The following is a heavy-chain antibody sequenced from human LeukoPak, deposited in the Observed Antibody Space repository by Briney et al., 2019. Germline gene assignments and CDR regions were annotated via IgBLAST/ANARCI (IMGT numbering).Heavy chain of an antibody. J-gene: IGHJ4*02. Sequence: GGSLRLSCAASGFTVSSNEMSWVRQAPGMGLEWVSATSGSGGSTYYADSVKGRFTISRDNSKNTLYLQMNSLRAEDTAVYYCAITQGSSRRYFDYWGQGTLVTVSS. CDR3: AITQGSSRRYFDY. CDR2: TSGSGGST. CDR1: GFTVSSNE. V-gene: IGHV3-23*01. D-gene: IGHD6-13*01.